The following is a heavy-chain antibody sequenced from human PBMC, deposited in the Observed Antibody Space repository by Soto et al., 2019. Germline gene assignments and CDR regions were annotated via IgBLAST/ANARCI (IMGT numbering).Heavy chain of an antibody. J-gene: IGHJ4*02. D-gene: IGHD3-22*01. CDR3: ARFYYDSSGYYYFDY. Sequence: PSETLSLTCTVSGGSISSYYWSWIRQPPGKGLEWIGYIYYTGSTNYNPSLKSRLTISIDTSKNQFSLMLSSVNAADTAVYYCARFYYDSSGYYYFDYWGQGTLVTVS. CDR1: GGSISSYY. CDR2: IYYTGST. V-gene: IGHV4-59*08.